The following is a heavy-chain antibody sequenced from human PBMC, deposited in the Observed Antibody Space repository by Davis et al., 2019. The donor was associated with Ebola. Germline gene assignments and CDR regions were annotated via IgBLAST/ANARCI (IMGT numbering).Heavy chain of an antibody. Sequence: GESLKISCAASGFTFSSYAMSWVRQAPGKGLEWVSSISSSSSYIYYADSVKGRFTISRDNAKNSLYRQMNSLRAEDTAVYYCARVLEYQGAFDSWGQGTMVTVSS. D-gene: IGHD3-3*01. CDR2: ISSSSSYI. CDR1: GFTFSSYA. V-gene: IGHV3-21*01. J-gene: IGHJ3*02. CDR3: ARVLEYQGAFDS.